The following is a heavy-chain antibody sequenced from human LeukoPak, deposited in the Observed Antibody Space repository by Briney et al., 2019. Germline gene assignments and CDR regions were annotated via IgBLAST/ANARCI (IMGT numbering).Heavy chain of an antibody. J-gene: IGHJ3*02. CDR3: ARDLGGGYAFDI. CDR1: GFPFHSYW. Sequence: GGSLRPSRTASGFPFHSYWMNWVRQAPGKGLELVANINADGSDKYFMDSVKGRFSISRDNANNRLYLQMSSLRAEDTAVYYCARDLGGGYAFDIWGQGTMVTVSS. CDR2: INADGSDK. D-gene: IGHD2-15*01. V-gene: IGHV3-7*01.